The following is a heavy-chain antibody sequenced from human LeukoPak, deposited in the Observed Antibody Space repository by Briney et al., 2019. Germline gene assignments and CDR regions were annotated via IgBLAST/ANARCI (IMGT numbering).Heavy chain of an antibody. V-gene: IGHV4-61*09. Sequence: PSQTLSLTCTVSGGSITSGGYYWTWIRQPAGKGLEWIGHISPTGRTRNNPSLKSRVTISIDTSKNQFSLNLNSVTAADTAVYFCARDTYYYDSSGYWADYWGQGTLVTVSS. CDR3: ARDTYYYDSSGYWADY. D-gene: IGHD3-22*01. CDR2: ISPTGRT. CDR1: GGSITSGGYY. J-gene: IGHJ4*02.